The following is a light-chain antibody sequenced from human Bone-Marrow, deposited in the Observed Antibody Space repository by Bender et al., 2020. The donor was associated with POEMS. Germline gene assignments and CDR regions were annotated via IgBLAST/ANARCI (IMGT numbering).Light chain of an antibody. CDR1: TNDIGTYNY. CDR3: SSYSNSGTFVV. J-gene: IGLJ2*01. Sequence: QSVLTQPPSVSGSPGQSVTISCTGTTNDIGTYNYVSWYQQHPGKVPQFLMYDVDRRPSGVSHRFSGSKSGNTASLTISGLQAEDEADYYCSSYSNSGTFVVFGGGTKLTV. CDR2: DVD. V-gene: IGLV2-14*03.